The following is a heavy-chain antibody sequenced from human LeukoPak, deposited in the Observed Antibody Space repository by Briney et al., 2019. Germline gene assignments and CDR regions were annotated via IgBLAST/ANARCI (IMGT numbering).Heavy chain of an antibody. CDR3: VRSDDY. CDR2: ISSSSSTM. CDR1: GFTFSSYS. Sequence: GGSLRPSCAASGFTFSSYSMNWVRQAPGKGLEWISYISSSSSTMYYADSVKGRFTISRDNAKNSLYLQMNSLRDEDTAVYYCVRSDDYWGQGTLVTVSS. V-gene: IGHV3-48*02. J-gene: IGHJ4*02.